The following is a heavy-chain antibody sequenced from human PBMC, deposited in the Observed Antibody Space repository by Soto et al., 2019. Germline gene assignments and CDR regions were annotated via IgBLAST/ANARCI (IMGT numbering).Heavy chain of an antibody. CDR3: AKDPRDHYYDSSGQGYYYYYGMDV. D-gene: IGHD3-22*01. CDR2: ISYDGSNK. Sequence: WGSLRISCAACGFTFNSYGMHWVRQDPGKGLEWVAVISYDGSNKYYADSVKGRFTISRDNSKNTLYLQMNSLRAEDTAVYYCAKDPRDHYYDSSGQGYYYYYGMDVWGQGTTVTVSS. V-gene: IGHV3-30*18. CDR1: GFTFNSYG. J-gene: IGHJ6*02.